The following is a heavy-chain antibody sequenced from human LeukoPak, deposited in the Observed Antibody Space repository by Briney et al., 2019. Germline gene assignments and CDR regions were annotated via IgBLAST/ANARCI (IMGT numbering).Heavy chain of an antibody. CDR1: DGSISSSGYY. V-gene: IGHV4-39*07. D-gene: IGHD6-13*01. J-gene: IGHJ4*02. CDR3: ARLNVLSGSPLHHFDH. Sequence: PSETLSLTCRVSDGSISSSGYYWGWIRQPPGKGLEWIGSMFYTGYTYYNPSLKRRVTISVDTPKNQFSLKLTSVTAADTAVYYCARLNVLSGSPLHHFDHWGQGTLVTVST. CDR2: MFYTGYT.